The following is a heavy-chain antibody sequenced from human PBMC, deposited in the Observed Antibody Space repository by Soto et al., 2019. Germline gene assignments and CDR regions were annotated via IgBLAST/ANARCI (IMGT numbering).Heavy chain of an antibody. CDR1: GGTLSSYA. D-gene: IGHD2-2*03. CDR3: ARAERGYCSSTSCYADY. V-gene: IGHV1-69*13. CDR2: IIPIFGTA. J-gene: IGHJ4*02. Sequence: SVKVSCKASGGTLSSYAVSWVRQAPGQGLEWMGGIIPIFGTANYAQKFQGRVTITADESTSTAYMELSSLRSEDTAVYYCARAERGYCSSTSCYADYWGQGTLVTVS.